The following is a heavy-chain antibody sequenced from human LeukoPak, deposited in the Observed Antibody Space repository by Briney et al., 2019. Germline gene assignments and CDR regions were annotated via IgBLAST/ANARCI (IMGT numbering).Heavy chain of an antibody. D-gene: IGHD6-13*01. V-gene: IGHV2-5*01. CDR3: ARGYSSSWYVGFDS. CDR2: IYWNDDK. J-gene: IGHJ4*02. CDR1: GFSLSTSAVS. Sequence: SGPTLVKPTQTLMLTCTFSGFSLSTSAVSVGWIRQPPGKALEWLVLIYWNDDKRYSPSLKSRLTITKDTSKNQVVLTMTNVDPVDTATYYCARGYSSSWYVGFDSWGQGTLVTVSS.